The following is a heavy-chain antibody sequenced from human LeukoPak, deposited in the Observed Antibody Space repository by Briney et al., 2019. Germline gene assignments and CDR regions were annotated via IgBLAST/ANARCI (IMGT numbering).Heavy chain of an antibody. CDR2: IKSKTDGETA. V-gene: IGHV3-15*01. CDR1: GITFNNAW. J-gene: IGHJ4*02. D-gene: IGHD3-9*01. CDR3: VTSPGFYYQSPFDF. Sequence: GGSLRLTCSASGITFNNAWMIWVRHAPGKGLDWVGHIKSKTDGETADFAAPAKHRFTISRDDPKNTVFLQMNSLKTDDTAMCYCVTSPGFYYQSPFDFWGQGTLVTVSS.